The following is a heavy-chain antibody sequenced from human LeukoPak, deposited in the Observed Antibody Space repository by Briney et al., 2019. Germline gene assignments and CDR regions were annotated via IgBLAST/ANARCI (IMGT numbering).Heavy chain of an antibody. V-gene: IGHV4-34*01. D-gene: IGHD2-2*01. CDR1: GGSFSLYS. Sequence: SETLSLTCAVYGGSFSLYSWSWIRQPPGKGLEWIGEINHSGSTNYNPSLKSRVTISVDTSRKQFSLKLSPVTAADTAVYDCASPYCSSTWCSVYFDYWGQGTPVTVSS. J-gene: IGHJ4*02. CDR3: ASPYCSSTWCSVYFDY. CDR2: INHSGST.